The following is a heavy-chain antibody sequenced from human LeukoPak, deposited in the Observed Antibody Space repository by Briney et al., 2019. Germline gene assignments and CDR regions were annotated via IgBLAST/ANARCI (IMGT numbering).Heavy chain of an antibody. J-gene: IGHJ6*03. V-gene: IGHV4-4*07. D-gene: IGHD5-24*01. CDR3: ARSRDGYNRGTYYYYMDV. Sequence: SETLSLTCTVSGGSISSYYWSWIRQPAGKGLEWIGRIYTSGSTNYNPSLKSRVTMSVDTSKNQFSLKLSSVTAADTAVYYCARSRDGYNRGTYYYYMDVWGKGTTVTISS. CDR1: GGSISSYY. CDR2: IYTSGST.